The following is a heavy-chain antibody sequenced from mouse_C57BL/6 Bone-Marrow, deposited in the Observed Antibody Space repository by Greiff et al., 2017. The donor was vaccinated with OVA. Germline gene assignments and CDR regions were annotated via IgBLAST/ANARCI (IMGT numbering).Heavy chain of an antibody. J-gene: IGHJ1*03. V-gene: IGHV1-69*02. CDR2: IDPSDSYT. D-gene: IGHD1-1*01. CDR1: GYTFTSYW. CDR3: ASIYYYGSSDV. Sequence: QVQLKQPGAELVKPGASVKMSCKASGYTFTSYWITWVKQRPGQGLEWIGVIDPSDSYTNYNQKFKGKATLTVDTSSSTAYMQLSSLTSEDSAVYYCASIYYYGSSDVWGTGTTVTVSS.